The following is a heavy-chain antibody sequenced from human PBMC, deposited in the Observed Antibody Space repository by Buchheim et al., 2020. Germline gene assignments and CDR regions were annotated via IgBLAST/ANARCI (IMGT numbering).Heavy chain of an antibody. J-gene: IGHJ5*02. CDR3: ARDGVVGTIAAAGP. V-gene: IGHV4-39*07. CDR1: GGSTSSSSYY. D-gene: IGHD6-13*01. Sequence: QLQLQESGPGLVKPSETLSLTCTVSGGSTSSSSYYWGWIRQPPGKGLEWIGNIYYRGSTYYNPSLKSRVTISVDTSQKQFSLKLSSVTAADTVVYYCARDGVVGTIAAAGPWGQGTL. CDR2: IYYRGST.